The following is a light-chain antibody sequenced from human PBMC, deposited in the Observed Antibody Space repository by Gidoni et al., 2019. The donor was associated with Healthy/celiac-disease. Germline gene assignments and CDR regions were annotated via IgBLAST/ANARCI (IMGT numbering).Light chain of an antibody. CDR1: QSVSSN. CDR2: GAS. CDR3: QQYNNWSLT. Sequence: IVTTQSPATLSVSPGERATLPCRASQSVSSNLAVYQQKPLQAPRLLIYGASTRATGIPARFSGSGSGTEFTLTISSLQSEDFAVYYCQQYNNWSLTFGGGTKVEIK. V-gene: IGKV3-15*01. J-gene: IGKJ4*01.